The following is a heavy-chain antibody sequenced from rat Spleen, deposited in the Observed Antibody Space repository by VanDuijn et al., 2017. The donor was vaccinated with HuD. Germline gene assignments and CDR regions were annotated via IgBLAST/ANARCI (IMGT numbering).Heavy chain of an antibody. Sequence: EVQLVETGGGLVQPGRSLKLSCVASGFTFSAYWMTWIRQAPGKGLEWVASITKTGGSTYYLDSVQGRFTVSRDNAENILYLQMDSLRSEDTATYYCARHRGYGYYFDYWGQGVMVTVSS. CDR2: ITKTGGST. CDR3: ARHRGYGYYFDY. V-gene: IGHV5-31*01. CDR1: GFTFSAYW. D-gene: IGHD1-7*01. J-gene: IGHJ2*01.